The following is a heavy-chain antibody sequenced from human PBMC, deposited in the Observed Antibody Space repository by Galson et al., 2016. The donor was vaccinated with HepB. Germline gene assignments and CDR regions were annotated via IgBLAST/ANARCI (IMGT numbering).Heavy chain of an antibody. CDR2: INPFDGNT. Sequence: SVKVSCKASGYNFDTYGITWVRQAPGQGLEWMGWINPFDGNTKYVDKFQGRVTMTTDTSTSTVYMEVTGLSSEDTAVYYCARLCTNAALCKCEAFYSMDVWGQGTTVTVSS. J-gene: IGHJ6*02. CDR3: ARLCTNAALCKCEAFYSMDV. D-gene: IGHD6-25*01. V-gene: IGHV1-18*01. CDR1: GYNFDTYG.